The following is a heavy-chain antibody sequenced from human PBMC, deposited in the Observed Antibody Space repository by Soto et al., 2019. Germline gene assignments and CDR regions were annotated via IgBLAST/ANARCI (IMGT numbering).Heavy chain of an antibody. Sequence: QVQLVQSGAEVKKPGASVKVSCKASGYTFTSYGISWVRQAPGQGLEWMGWISAYNGNTSYAQKLQGRVTMTTDTSTSTAYMELRSLRSDDTAVYYCARDDYDILTGYRNFDYWGQGTLVTVSS. V-gene: IGHV1-18*01. CDR3: ARDDYDILTGYRNFDY. J-gene: IGHJ4*02. CDR2: ISAYNGNT. D-gene: IGHD3-9*01. CDR1: GYTFTSYG.